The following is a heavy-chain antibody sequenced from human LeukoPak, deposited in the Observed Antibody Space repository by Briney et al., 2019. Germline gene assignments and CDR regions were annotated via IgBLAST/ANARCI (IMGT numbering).Heavy chain of an antibody. D-gene: IGHD3-22*01. Sequence: SETLSLTCTVSTGSVSSGTYYWSRMRQPPGKGMEWIGYMYYNGSTNYNPSLKSRVTISVDTSKKRLSLKLSSVTAADTAMYYCARAPRVTMIIVTPGAFDMWGQGTMVTVSS. CDR2: MYYNGST. CDR3: ARAPRVTMIIVTPGAFDM. CDR1: TGSVSSGTYY. J-gene: IGHJ3*02. V-gene: IGHV4-61*01.